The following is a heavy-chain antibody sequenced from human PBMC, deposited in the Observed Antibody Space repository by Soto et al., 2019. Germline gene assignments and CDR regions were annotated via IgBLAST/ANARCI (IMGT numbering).Heavy chain of an antibody. CDR1: GGSFSGYY. CDR3: ARARSSYYDFWSGYYLDY. D-gene: IGHD3-3*01. J-gene: IGHJ4*02. V-gene: IGHV4-34*01. Sequence: PSETLSLTCAVYGGSFSGYYWSWIRQPPGKGLEWIGEINHSGSTNYNPSLKSRVTISVDTSKNQFSLKLSSVTAADTAVYYCARARSSYYDFWSGYYLDYWGQGTLVT. CDR2: INHSGST.